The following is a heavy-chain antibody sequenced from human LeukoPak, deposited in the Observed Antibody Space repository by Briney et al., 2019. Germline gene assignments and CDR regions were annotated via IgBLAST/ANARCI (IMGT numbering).Heavy chain of an antibody. V-gene: IGHV1-69*05. D-gene: IGHD6-19*01. J-gene: IGHJ4*02. CDR3: ARDMERRRSIAVAGTDY. Sequence: SVKVSCKASGYTFTSYGISWVRQAPGQGLEWMGGIIPIFGTANYAQKFQGRVTITTDESTSTAYMELSSLRSEDTAVYYCARDMERRRSIAVAGTDYWGQGTLVTVSS. CDR2: IIPIFGTA. CDR1: GYTFTSYG.